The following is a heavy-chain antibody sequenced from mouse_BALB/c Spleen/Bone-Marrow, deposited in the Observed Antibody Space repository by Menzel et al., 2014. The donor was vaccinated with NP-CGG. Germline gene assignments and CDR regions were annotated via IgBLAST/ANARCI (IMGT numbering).Heavy chain of an antibody. Sequence: VQRVESGPELVKPGASVRISCKASGYTFTSYYIRWVKQRPGQGLEWIGWIYPGNVNTKYNEKFKGKATLAADKSSSTAYMQLSSLTSEDSAVYFCATYDYWGQGTSLTVSS. CDR2: IYPGNVNT. CDR3: ATYDY. V-gene: IGHV1S56*01. J-gene: IGHJ2*02. CDR1: GYTFTSYY.